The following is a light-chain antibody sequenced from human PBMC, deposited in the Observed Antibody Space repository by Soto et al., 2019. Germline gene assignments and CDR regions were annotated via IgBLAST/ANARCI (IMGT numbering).Light chain of an antibody. CDR1: QSVSSY. CDR3: QQRSIRPPA. CDR2: DAS. V-gene: IGKV3-11*01. Sequence: EIVLTQSPATLSLSPGERATLSCRASQSVSSYLAWYQQKPGQAPRLLIYDASNRATGIPARFSGSGSGTDFTLTISSLEPEDFAVYYCQQRSIRPPAFGGGTKVEIK. J-gene: IGKJ4*01.